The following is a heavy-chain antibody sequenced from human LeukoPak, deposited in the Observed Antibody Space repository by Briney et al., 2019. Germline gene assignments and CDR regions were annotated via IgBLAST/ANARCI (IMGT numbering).Heavy chain of an antibody. CDR3: ARDSIAVAGRQDY. D-gene: IGHD6-19*01. Sequence: PGGSLRLSCEASGFTFNNYVMTWVRQAPGKGLEWVSSISASAAMTYYADSVKGRFTISRDNAKNSLYLQMNSLRAEDTAVYYCARDSIAVAGRQDYWGQGTLVTVSS. CDR1: GFTFNNYV. J-gene: IGHJ4*02. CDR2: ISASAAMT. V-gene: IGHV3-23*01.